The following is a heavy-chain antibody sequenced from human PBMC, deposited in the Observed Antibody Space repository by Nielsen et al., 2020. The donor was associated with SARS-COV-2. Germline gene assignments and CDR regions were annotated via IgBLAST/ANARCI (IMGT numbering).Heavy chain of an antibody. D-gene: IGHD5-18*01. CDR1: GGSIASGGYY. CDR2: IYYTGST. Sequence: SETLSLTCAVSGGSIASGGYYWTWIRQRPGKGLEWIGYIYYTGSTYYNPSLKSRVTISVDRSKDQFSLKLTSVTAADTAVYYCASWTPYSYSRGRWFDPWGQGTLVTVSS. CDR3: ASWTPYSYSRGRWFDP. J-gene: IGHJ5*02. V-gene: IGHV4-30-2*01.